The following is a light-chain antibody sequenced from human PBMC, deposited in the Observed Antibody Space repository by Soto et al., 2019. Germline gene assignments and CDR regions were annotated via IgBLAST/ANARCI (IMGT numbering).Light chain of an antibody. CDR2: EDN. CDR1: SSDVGGYNL. Sequence: QSALTQPASVSGSPGQSITISCTGTSSDVGGYNLVSWYQQHPGKAPKLIIYEDNKRPSGVSNRFSGSKSGNTASLTISGLLAEDEADYHCCSYVGSSTLVFGSGTKVTVL. J-gene: IGLJ1*01. CDR3: CSYVGSSTLV. V-gene: IGLV2-23*01.